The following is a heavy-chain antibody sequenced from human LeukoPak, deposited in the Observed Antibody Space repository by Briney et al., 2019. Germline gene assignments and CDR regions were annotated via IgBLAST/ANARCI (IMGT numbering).Heavy chain of an antibody. J-gene: IGHJ4*02. CDR1: GFTFSSYA. CDR2: ISGSGGST. V-gene: IGHV3-23*01. D-gene: IGHD1-26*01. Sequence: PLGGSLRLSCAASGFTFSSYAMSWVRQAPGKGLEWVSAISGSGGSTYYADSVKGRFTISRDNSKNTLYLQMNSLRAEDTAVYYCADTKWEPTQGYFDYWGQGTLVTVSS. CDR3: ADTKWEPTQGYFDY.